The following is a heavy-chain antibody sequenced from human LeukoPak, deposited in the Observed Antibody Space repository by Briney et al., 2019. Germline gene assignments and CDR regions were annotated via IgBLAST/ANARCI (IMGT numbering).Heavy chain of an antibody. CDR3: ARDGNSPPEGDY. J-gene: IGHJ4*02. CDR1: GGSISSSSYY. CDR2: IYYSGST. D-gene: IGHD4-23*01. V-gene: IGHV4-39*07. Sequence: SETLSLTCTVSGGSISSSSYYWGWIRQPPGKGLEWIGSIYYSGSTYYNPSLKSRVTISVDTSKNQFSLKLSSVTAADTAVYYCARDGNSPPEGDYWGQGTLVTVSS.